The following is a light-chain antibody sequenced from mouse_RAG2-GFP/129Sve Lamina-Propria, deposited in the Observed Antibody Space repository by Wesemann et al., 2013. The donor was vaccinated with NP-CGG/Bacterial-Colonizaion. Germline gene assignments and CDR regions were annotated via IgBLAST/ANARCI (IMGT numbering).Light chain of an antibody. V-gene: IGKV8-30*01. J-gene: IGKJ5*01. Sequence: DIVMSQSPSSLAVSVGEKVTMSCKSSQSLLNSSNQKNYLAWYQQKPGQSPKLLIYWASTRESGVPDRFTGSGSGTDFTLTISSVQAEDLAVYYCQNDYSYPLTFGAGTKLELK. CDR3: QNDYSYPLT. CDR2: WAS. CDR1: QSLLNSSNQKNY.